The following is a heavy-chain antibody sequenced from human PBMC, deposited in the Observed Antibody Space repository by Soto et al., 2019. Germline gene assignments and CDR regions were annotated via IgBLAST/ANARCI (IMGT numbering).Heavy chain of an antibody. D-gene: IGHD3-10*02. V-gene: IGHV3-11*01. Sequence: PGGSLRLSCVVSGFTFSAYYMGWIRQAPGKGLEWVSYISSRAATIYYADSVKGRFTISRDNAKSSLYLQMNSLTAEDTVVYYCARSYVYWGQGTLVTVSS. CDR3: ARSYVY. CDR2: ISSRAATI. J-gene: IGHJ4*02. CDR1: GFTFSAYY.